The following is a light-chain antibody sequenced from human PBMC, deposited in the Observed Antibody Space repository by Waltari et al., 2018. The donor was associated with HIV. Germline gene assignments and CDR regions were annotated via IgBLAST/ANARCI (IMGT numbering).Light chain of an antibody. Sequence: DIVMTQTPLSSPVTLGQPASISCWSSQSLVYSDGNTYFSWLQQRPGQPPRRLIYKISNRFSGVSDRFSGSGAGTDFTLKISRVEAEDVGVYYCMQATQFPWTFGQGTKVEIK. CDR1: QSLVYSDGNTY. V-gene: IGKV2-24*01. CDR2: KIS. CDR3: MQATQFPWT. J-gene: IGKJ1*01.